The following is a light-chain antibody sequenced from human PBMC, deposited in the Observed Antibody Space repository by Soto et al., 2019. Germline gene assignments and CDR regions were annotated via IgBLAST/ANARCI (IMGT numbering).Light chain of an antibody. CDR1: QTVNSRY. V-gene: IGKV3-20*01. Sequence: IVLTQSPGTLSLSPGEGATLSCRASQTVNSRYLAWYQQKHGQAPRLLIYGASSRATGIPDRFSGSGSGTDFTLTISRLEPEDFAVYYCQLYDSSPSYIFGQGTKLEIK. CDR2: GAS. CDR3: QLYDSSPSYI. J-gene: IGKJ2*01.